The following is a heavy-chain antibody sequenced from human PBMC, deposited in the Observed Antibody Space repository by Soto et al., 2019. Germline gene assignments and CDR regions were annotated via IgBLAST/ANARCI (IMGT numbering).Heavy chain of an antibody. J-gene: IGHJ4*02. CDR2: ISGSGGST. Sequence: GGSLRLSCAASGFTFSSYAMSWVRQAPGKGLEWVSAISGSGGSTYYADSVKGRFTISRDNSKNTLYLQMNSLRAEDTAVYYCAKDGLYYDFWSGYYIELWGQGTLVTVSS. V-gene: IGHV3-23*01. CDR1: GFTFSSYA. D-gene: IGHD3-3*01. CDR3: AKDGLYYDFWSGYYIEL.